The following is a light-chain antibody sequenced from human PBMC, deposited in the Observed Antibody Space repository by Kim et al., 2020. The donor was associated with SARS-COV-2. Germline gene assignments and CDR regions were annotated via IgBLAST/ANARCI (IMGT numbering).Light chain of an antibody. CDR1: TTDVGYYDL. V-gene: IGLV2-23*02. CDR3: FSYGGRSTYV. Sequence: GQSITLSGTGTTTDVGYYDLVSWYQQKPGKAPTLIIYEVTKRPSGISTRFSGSKSGNTASLTISGLQAEDEADYYCFSYGGRSTYVFGTGTQLTVL. J-gene: IGLJ1*01. CDR2: EVT.